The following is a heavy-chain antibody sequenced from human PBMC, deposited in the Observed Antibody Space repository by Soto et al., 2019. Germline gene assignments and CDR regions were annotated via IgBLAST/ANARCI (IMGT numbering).Heavy chain of an antibody. CDR3: ARVNYGDYYYGMDV. V-gene: IGHV4-39*07. D-gene: IGHD4-17*01. Sequence: PSETLSLTCSVSGGSIGSSSYYFGWIRQPPGKGLEWIGSLYYTGTTYYNSSLKSRVTISADKSQNQFSLKLSSVTAADTALYYCARVNYGDYYYGMDVWGQGTTVTVSS. CDR2: LYYTGTT. CDR1: GGSIGSSSYY. J-gene: IGHJ6*02.